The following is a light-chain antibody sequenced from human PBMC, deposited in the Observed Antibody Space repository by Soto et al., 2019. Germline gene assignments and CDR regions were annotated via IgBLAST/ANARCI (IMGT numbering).Light chain of an antibody. V-gene: IGKV1-12*01. J-gene: IGKJ2*01. CDR1: QGISNW. CDR2: APS. Sequence: DIQMTQSPSSVSASVGDRVTITCRASQGISNWLAWYQQKPGKAPKLLIYAPSSLQSGVPSRLSGSGSGTEFTLTLSTLQPEAFATYYWQQANSFPRTFGQGTKLQIK. CDR3: QQANSFPRT.